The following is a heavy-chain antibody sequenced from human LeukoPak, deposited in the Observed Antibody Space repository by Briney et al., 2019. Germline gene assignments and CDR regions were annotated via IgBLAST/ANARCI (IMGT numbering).Heavy chain of an antibody. CDR3: ARDTNHHYAFDI. CDR2: ISYDGSNK. D-gene: IGHD2-8*01. J-gene: IGHJ3*02. CDR1: GFTFSSYA. V-gene: IGHV3-30-3*01. Sequence: GGSLRLSCAASGFTFSSYAMHWVRQAPGKGLEWVAVISYDGSNKYYADSVKGRFTISRDNSKNTLYLQMNSLRAEDTAVYYCARDTNHHYAFDIWGQGTMVTVSS.